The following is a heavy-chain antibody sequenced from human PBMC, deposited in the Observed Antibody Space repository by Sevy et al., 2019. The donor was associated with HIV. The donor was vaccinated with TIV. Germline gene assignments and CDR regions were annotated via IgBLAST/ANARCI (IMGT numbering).Heavy chain of an antibody. CDR2: LSGGGGST. V-gene: IGHV3-23*01. J-gene: IGHJ3*02. CDR3: AKDRIWELGHAFDI. D-gene: IGHD1-26*01. CDR1: GFTFSSYA. Sequence: GGSLRLSCAASGFTFSSYAMNWVRQAPGKGLQWVSGLSGGGGSTYYADSVKGRFAISRDNSKNTLYLQMNSLRAEDTAVYDCAKDRIWELGHAFDIWGQGTMVTVSS.